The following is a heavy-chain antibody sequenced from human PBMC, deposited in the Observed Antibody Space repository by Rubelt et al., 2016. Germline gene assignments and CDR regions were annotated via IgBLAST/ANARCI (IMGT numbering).Heavy chain of an antibody. CDR2: IYYSGST. D-gene: IGHD2-15*01. CDR1: GGSISGYY. J-gene: IGHJ4*02. Sequence: QLQLQESGPGLVKPSETLSLTCTVSGGSISGYYWGWIRQPPGKGLEWIGSIYYSGSTDYNPSLKSRLTLSLNTSKSQFSLKLRPVTAADTAVYYCAKELCSGGNCYLGYWGQGTRVTVSS. CDR3: AKELCSGGNCYLGY. V-gene: IGHV4-39*07.